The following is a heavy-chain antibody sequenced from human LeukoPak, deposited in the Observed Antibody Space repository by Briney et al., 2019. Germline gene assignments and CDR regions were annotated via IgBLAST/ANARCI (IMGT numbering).Heavy chain of an antibody. CDR2: ISGSGGIT. J-gene: IGHJ4*02. Sequence: PGGTLRLSCAASGFTFSSYGMSWVRQAPGKGLEWVSAISGSGGITYYADSVKGRFTISRDNSKNTLYLQMNSLRAEDTAVYYCAKDIVVVVAATRDDYWGQGTLVTVSS. CDR3: AKDIVVVVAATRDDY. D-gene: IGHD2-15*01. CDR1: GFTFSSYG. V-gene: IGHV3-23*01.